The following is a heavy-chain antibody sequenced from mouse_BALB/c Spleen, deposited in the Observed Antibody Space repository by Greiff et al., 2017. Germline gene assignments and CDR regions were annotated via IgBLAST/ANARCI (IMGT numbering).Heavy chain of an antibody. V-gene: IGHV1-4*02. D-gene: IGHD2-10*01. CDR2: INPSSGYT. CDR1: GYTFTSYT. CDR3: ARNLSYYDYAMDY. Sequence: QVQLQQSAAELARPGASVKMSCKASGYTFTSYTMHWVKQRPGQGLEWIGYINPSSGYTEYNQKFKDKTTLTADKSSSTAYMQLSSLTSEDSAVYYCARNLSYYDYAMDYWGQGTSVTVSS. J-gene: IGHJ4*01.